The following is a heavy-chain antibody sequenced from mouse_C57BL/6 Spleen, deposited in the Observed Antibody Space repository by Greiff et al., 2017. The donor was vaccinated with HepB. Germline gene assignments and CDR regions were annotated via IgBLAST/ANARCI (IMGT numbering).Heavy chain of an antibody. CDR3: ARDLPRGAMDY. CDR1: GYSITSGYY. CDR2: ISYDGSN. J-gene: IGHJ4*01. D-gene: IGHD5-5*01. Sequence: DVKLVESGPGLVKPSQSLSLTCSVTGYSITSGYYWNWIRQFPGNKLEWMGYISYDGSNNYNPSLKNRISITRDTSKNQFFLKLNSVTTEDTATYYCARDLPRGAMDYWGQGTSVTVSS. V-gene: IGHV3-6*01.